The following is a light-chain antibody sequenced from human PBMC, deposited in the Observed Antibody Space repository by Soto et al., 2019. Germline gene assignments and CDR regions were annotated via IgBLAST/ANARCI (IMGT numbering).Light chain of an antibody. J-gene: IGLJ1*01. CDR1: SSDVGGYNY. V-gene: IGLV2-14*01. CDR3: FSHRGGDSHV. Sequence: QSVLTQPASVSESPGQSITISCTGTSSDVGGYNYVSWYQQYPGKAPKLMIYGVTNRPSGVSNRFSGSKTGNTASLIISGLQAEDEAYYYCFSHRGGDSHVFGTGTKVTVL. CDR2: GVT.